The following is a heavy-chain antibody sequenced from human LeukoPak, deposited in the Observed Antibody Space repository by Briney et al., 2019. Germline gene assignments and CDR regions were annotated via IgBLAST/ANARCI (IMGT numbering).Heavy chain of an antibody. CDR1: GGSISSYY. CDR3: ARETLLTHAFDI. CDR2: IYYSGST. Sequence: SETLSLTCIVSGGSISSYYWSWIRQPPGKGLEWIGYIYYSGSTNYNPSLKSRVTISVDTSQNQFSLNLISVTAADTAVYYCARETLLTHAFDIWGQGTMVTVSS. V-gene: IGHV4-59*12. J-gene: IGHJ3*02.